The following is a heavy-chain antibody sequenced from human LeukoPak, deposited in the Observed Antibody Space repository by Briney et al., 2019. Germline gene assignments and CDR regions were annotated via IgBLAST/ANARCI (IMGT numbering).Heavy chain of an antibody. CDR1: GFTFSSYA. CDR3: AKGYGSGSYYGMDV. D-gene: IGHD3-10*01. J-gene: IGHJ6*02. V-gene: IGHV3-30-3*01. CDR2: ISYDGSNK. Sequence: GGSLRLSCAASGFTFSSYAMHWVRQAPGKGLEWVAVISYDGSNKYYADSVKGRFTISRDNSKNTLYLQMNSLRAEDTAVYYCAKGYGSGSYYGMDVWGQGTTVTVSS.